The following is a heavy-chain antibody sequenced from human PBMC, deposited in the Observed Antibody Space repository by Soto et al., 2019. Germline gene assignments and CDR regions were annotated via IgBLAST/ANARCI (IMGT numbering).Heavy chain of an antibody. CDR1: GGSISSGGYY. J-gene: IGHJ5*02. V-gene: IGHV4-31*03. D-gene: IGHD6-13*01. CDR3: AREHLSAGWFDP. Sequence: TLSLTCTVSGGSISSGGYYWSWIRQHPGKGLEWIGYIYYSGSTYYNPSLKSRVTISVDTSKNQFSLKLSSVTAADTAVYYCAREHLSAGWFDPWGQGTLVTVSS. CDR2: IYYSGST.